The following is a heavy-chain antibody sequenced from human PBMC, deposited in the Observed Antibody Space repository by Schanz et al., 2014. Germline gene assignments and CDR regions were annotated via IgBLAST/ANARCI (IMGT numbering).Heavy chain of an antibody. D-gene: IGHD1-1*01. CDR3: VKDPDKYNLSDVEGMDV. CDR2: INGNGGIT. V-gene: IGHV3-23*01. J-gene: IGHJ6*01. CDR1: GFTFSTYA. Sequence: EVQLLESGGALVQPGGSLRLSCSASGFTFSTYAMSWVRQAPGKGLEWVSAINGNGGITYYADPVKGRFTISRDNSKNTLYLPMKSLRVEDTAVYYCVKDPDKYNLSDVEGMDVWGPGTTVTVSS.